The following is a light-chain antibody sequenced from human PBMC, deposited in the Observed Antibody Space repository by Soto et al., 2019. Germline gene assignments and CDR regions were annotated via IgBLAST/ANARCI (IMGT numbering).Light chain of an antibody. CDR1: RSVLYSSNNKNY. CDR2: WAS. J-gene: IGKJ4*01. Sequence: DIVMTQSPDSLAVSLGERATINCKSSRSVLYSSNNKNYLAWYQQQPGQPPKLLIYWASIRESGVPDRFSGDGSGTDFTLTISSLQAEDVAVYYCQQYYTTPLTFGGGTKVEIK. CDR3: QQYYTTPLT. V-gene: IGKV4-1*01.